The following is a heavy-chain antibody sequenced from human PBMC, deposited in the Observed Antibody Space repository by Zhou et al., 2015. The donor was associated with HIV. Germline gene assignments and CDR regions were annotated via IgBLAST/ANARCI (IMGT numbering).Heavy chain of an antibody. V-gene: IGHV1-8*01. Sequence: QVQLVQSGAEVKKPGASVKVSCKASGYTFTSYDINWVRQATGQGLEWMGWMNPNSGNTGYAQKFQGRVTMTRDTSISTAYMELSRLRSDDTAVYYCARDPFSNDYGDYTRDYWGQGTLVTVSS. J-gene: IGHJ4*02. CDR3: ARDPFSNDYGDYTRDY. CDR2: MNPNSGNT. CDR1: GYTFTSYD. D-gene: IGHD4-17*01.